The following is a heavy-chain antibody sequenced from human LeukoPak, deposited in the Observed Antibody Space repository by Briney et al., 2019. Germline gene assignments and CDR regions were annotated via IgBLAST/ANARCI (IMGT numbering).Heavy chain of an antibody. J-gene: IGHJ4*02. CDR2: IFYSGGT. Sequence: SETLSLTCTVSGGSINTPNYYWGWIRQTPGKGLEWIGNIFYSGGTYYSPSLTSRVTISLDTSRNQFSLKLSSVTAADTAVYYCARDRGTWNDDGFDYWGQGTLVTVSS. V-gene: IGHV4-39*07. D-gene: IGHD1-1*01. CDR1: GGSINTPNYY. CDR3: ARDRGTWNDDGFDY.